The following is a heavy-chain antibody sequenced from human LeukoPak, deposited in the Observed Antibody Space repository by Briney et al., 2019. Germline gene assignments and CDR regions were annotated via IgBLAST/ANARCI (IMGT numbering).Heavy chain of an antibody. V-gene: IGHV4-61*05. Sequence: SETLSLTCTVSGGSISSSSYYWGWIRQPPGKGLEWIGYIYYSGSTNYNPSLKSRVTISVATSKNQFSLKLSSVTAADTAVYYCARGYCSGGSCYEGGWFDPWGQGTLVTVSS. D-gene: IGHD2-15*01. CDR2: IYYSGST. CDR3: ARGYCSGGSCYEGGWFDP. J-gene: IGHJ5*02. CDR1: GGSISSSSYY.